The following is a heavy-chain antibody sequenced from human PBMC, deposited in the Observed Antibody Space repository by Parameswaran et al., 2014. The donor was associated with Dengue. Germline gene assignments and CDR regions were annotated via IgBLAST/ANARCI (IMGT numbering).Heavy chain of an antibody. CDR3: TTDDITGTVDY. CDR2: ISSSGSTI. D-gene: IGHD1-7*01. V-gene: IGHV3-11*01. J-gene: IGHJ4*02. Sequence: RWIRQPPGKGLEWVSYISSSGSTIYYADSVKGRFTISRDDSKNTLYLQMNSLKTEDTAVYYCTTDDITGTVDYWGQGTLVTVSS.